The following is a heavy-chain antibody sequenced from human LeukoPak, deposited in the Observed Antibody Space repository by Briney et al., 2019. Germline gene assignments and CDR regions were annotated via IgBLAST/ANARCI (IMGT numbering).Heavy chain of an antibody. CDR2: IYYSGST. D-gene: IGHD6-13*01. CDR1: GGSIRSYY. V-gene: IGHV4-39*01. J-gene: IGHJ4*02. CDR3: ARHFFRTAGHDY. Sequence: SETLSLTCTVSGGSIRSYYWGWIRQPPGKGLEWIGSIYYSGSTYYNPSLKSRVTISVDTSKNQFSLKLSSVTAADTAVYYCARHFFRTAGHDYWGQGTLVTVSS.